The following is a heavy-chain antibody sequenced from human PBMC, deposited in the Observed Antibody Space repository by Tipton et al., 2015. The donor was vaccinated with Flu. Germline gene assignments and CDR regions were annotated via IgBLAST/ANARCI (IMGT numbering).Heavy chain of an antibody. CDR1: GYTFTSYG. V-gene: IGHV1-18*01. Sequence: QVQLVQSGAEVKKPGASVEVSCKASGYTFTSYGISWVRQAPGQGLEWMGWISAYNGNTNYAQKLQGRVTMTTDTSTSTAYMELRSLRSDDTAVYYCARDQYYYDSSGDAFDIWGQGTMVTVSS. CDR3: ARDQYYYDSSGDAFDI. J-gene: IGHJ3*02. CDR2: ISAYNGNT. D-gene: IGHD3-22*01.